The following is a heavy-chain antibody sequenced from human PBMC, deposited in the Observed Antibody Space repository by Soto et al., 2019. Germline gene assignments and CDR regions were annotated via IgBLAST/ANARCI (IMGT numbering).Heavy chain of an antibody. CDR3: ARDRGRAAAGEYFYYGMDV. CDR2: IDPSGGST. CDR1: GYIFTSYY. Sequence: GPSVKVSCKASGYIFTSYYMHWVRQAPGQGLDWMGVIDPSGGSTSYAQSFQGRVTLTRDASTSTVYMELSSLRSDDTALYYCARDRGRAAAGEYFYYGMDVWGQGSTVTVSS. J-gene: IGHJ6*02. V-gene: IGHV1-46*01. D-gene: IGHD6-13*01.